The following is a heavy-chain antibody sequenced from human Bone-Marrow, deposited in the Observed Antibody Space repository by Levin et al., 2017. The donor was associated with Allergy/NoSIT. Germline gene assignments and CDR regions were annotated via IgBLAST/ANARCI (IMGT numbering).Heavy chain of an antibody. Sequence: GGSLRLSCAASGFSLSSYSMNWVRQAPGKGLEWVSSISSGSSYIYYADSVKGRFTISRDNAKNSLFLQMNSLRAEDTAVYYCARAGDTHYWGQGTLVTVSS. V-gene: IGHV3-21*01. CDR3: ARAGDTHY. D-gene: IGHD5-18*01. CDR2: ISSGSSYI. CDR1: GFSLSSYS. J-gene: IGHJ4*02.